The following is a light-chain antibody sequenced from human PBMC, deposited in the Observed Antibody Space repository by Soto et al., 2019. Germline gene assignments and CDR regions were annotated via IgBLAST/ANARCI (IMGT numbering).Light chain of an antibody. Sequence: EMVLTQSPGTPSLSPGGRATLPSTPSQSFSSSYLAWYQQKPGQAPRLLIYGASSRATGIPDRVSGSGSGTDFTLTISRLEPEDFAVYYCQQYGSSPLTFGGGTKVDI. CDR3: QQYGSSPLT. CDR2: GAS. J-gene: IGKJ4*01. CDR1: QSFSSSY. V-gene: IGKV3-20*01.